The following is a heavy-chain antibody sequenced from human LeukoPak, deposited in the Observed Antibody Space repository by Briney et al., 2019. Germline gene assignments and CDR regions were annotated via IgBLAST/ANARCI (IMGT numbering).Heavy chain of an antibody. D-gene: IGHD2-15*01. Sequence: PGGSLRLSCSASGFTFRSHGMSWIRQPPGKGLEWIGSVFYSGNTDYNPSLKGRVTISVDTSKNQFSLKLNSVTAADTAVYYCARHVLGYCSGGSCYLYYFDFWGQGTLVTVSS. J-gene: IGHJ4*02. V-gene: IGHV4-39*01. CDR2: VFYSGNT. CDR1: GFTFRSHG. CDR3: ARHVLGYCSGGSCYLYYFDF.